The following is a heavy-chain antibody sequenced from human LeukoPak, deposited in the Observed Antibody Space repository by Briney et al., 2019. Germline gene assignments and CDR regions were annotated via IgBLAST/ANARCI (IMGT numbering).Heavy chain of an antibody. CDR1: GGSISSGDYS. J-gene: IGHJ4*02. Sequence: TLSLTCAVSGGSISSGDYSWSWIRQPPGKGLEWIGYIYHSGSTYYNPSLKSRVTISVDTSKNQFSLKLSSVTAADTAVYYCARDRDDGYFDYWGQGTLVTVSS. CDR3: ARDRDDGYFDY. D-gene: IGHD2-21*02. V-gene: IGHV4-30-2*01. CDR2: IYHSGST.